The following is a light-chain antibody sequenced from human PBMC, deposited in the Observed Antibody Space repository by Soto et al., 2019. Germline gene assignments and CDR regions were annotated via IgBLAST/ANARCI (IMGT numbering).Light chain of an antibody. Sequence: IVLTQSPGTLSLSPGERATLSCRASQSLSNTYLAWYQQKPGQAPRLLITGISKRAPGIPARFSGSGSGTDFSPTISRLNPEDFAEYYCQQFDRSITFGRGTKVDI. CDR1: QSLSNTY. CDR3: QQFDRSIT. CDR2: GIS. J-gene: IGKJ4*01. V-gene: IGKV3-20*01.